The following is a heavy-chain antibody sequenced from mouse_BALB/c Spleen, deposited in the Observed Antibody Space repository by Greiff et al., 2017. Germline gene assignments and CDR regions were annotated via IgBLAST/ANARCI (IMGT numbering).Heavy chain of an antibody. J-gene: IGHJ4*01. CDR3: ARERSFYSMDY. CDR2: IWSGGST. V-gene: IGHV2-2*02. Sequence: QVQLQQSGPGLVQPSQCLSISCTVSGFSLTSYGVHWVRQTPGKGLEWLGVIWSGGSTDYNAPFISRLNISKDNSNSHVFFKMDSLQANDTAIYYCARERSFYSMDYWGQGTSVTVSS. CDR1: GFSLTSYG.